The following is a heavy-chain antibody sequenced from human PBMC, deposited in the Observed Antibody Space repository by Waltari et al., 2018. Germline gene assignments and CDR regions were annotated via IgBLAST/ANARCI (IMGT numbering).Heavy chain of an antibody. CDR1: GDSISHAGAY. J-gene: IGHJ4*02. Sequence: QLLLQESGPGLVKPSETLSLTCTVSGDSISHAGAYWVWIRQPPGKGLEWIGTIYHSGNTYYNPSLGSRVTISIGTPKNQFSLKVTSVTAADTAVYYCARQWNGYFNFWGQGTLVTVSS. D-gene: IGHD1-1*01. CDR2: IYHSGNT. V-gene: IGHV4-39*07. CDR3: ARQWNGYFNF.